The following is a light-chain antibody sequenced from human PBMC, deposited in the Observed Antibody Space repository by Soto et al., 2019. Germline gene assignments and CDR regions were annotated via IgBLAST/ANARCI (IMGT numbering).Light chain of an antibody. CDR1: PSINTW. V-gene: IGKV1-5*01. J-gene: IGKJ1*01. Sequence: DIQMTQSPSTLSASVGDRVTITCRASPSINTWLAWFQQKPGKAPKLLIPDASSLESGVPSRFSGSGSGTEFTLTISSLQPDDFATYYCQQYNNYPWTVGQGTKVETK. CDR2: DAS. CDR3: QQYNNYPWT.